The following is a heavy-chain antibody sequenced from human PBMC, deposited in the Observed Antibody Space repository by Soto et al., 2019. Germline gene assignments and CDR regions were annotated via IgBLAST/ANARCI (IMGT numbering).Heavy chain of an antibody. CDR3: ARGRRLWGLFDY. J-gene: IGHJ4*02. Sequence: SETLSLTCAVYGGSFSGYYCICIRHPPGKWLEWIVEINHSGSTNYNPSLKSRVTISVDTSKNQFSLKLSSVTAADTAVYYCARGRRLWGLFDYWGQGTLVTVS. CDR2: INHSGST. D-gene: IGHD2-21*01. CDR1: GGSFSGYY. V-gene: IGHV4-34*01.